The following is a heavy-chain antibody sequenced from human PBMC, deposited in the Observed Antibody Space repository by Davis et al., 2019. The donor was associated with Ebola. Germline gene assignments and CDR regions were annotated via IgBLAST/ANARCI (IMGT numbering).Heavy chain of an antibody. Sequence: GESLKISCAASGFTVSSNYMSWVRQAPGKGLEWVSVIYSGGSTYYADSVKGRFTISRDNSKNTLYLQMNSLRAEDTAVYYCARRGYSYGDFDYWGQGTLVTVSS. D-gene: IGHD5-18*01. V-gene: IGHV3-66*04. CDR3: ARRGYSYGDFDY. CDR2: IYSGGST. J-gene: IGHJ4*02. CDR1: GFTVSSNY.